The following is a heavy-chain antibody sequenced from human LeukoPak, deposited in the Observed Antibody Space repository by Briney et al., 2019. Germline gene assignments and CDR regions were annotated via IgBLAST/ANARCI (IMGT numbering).Heavy chain of an antibody. CDR2: FYYSGST. CDR3: ARGLTHMDV. D-gene: IGHD4-23*01. Sequence: SETLSLTCTVSGGSISSYYWSWIRQPPGKGLEWIGYFYYSGSTNYNPSLKSRVTISVDTSKNQFSLKLSSVTAADTAVYYCARGLTHMDVWGKGTTVTISS. V-gene: IGHV4-59*01. J-gene: IGHJ6*03. CDR1: GGSISSYY.